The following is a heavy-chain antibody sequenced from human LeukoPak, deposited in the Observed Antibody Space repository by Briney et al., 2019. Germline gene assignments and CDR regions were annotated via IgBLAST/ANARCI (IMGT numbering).Heavy chain of an antibody. CDR3: ARERRDGYARGFDY. CDR2: ISPDGTTA. Sequence: PGGSLRLSCAASGFTFSYYWMYWVHQAPGKGLVWVSRISPDGTTAGYADSVKGRLTISRDNAKNTLYLQMSSLRVEDTAVYYCARERRDGYARGFDYWGQGTLVTVSS. CDR1: GFTFSYYW. J-gene: IGHJ4*02. D-gene: IGHD5-24*01. V-gene: IGHV3-74*01.